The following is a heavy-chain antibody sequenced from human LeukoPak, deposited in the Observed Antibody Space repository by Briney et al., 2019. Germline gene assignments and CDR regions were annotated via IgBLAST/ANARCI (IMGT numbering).Heavy chain of an antibody. D-gene: IGHD6-13*01. Sequence: SETLSLTCTVSGGSISSSSYYWGWIRQPPGKGLEWIGSIYHSGSTDYNPSLKSRVTFSVDTSKNQFSLTLNSVTAADTAVYYCAAAAGRLWYFHLWGRGTLVTVSS. V-gene: IGHV4-39*07. CDR3: AAAAGRLWYFHL. J-gene: IGHJ2*01. CDR2: IYHSGST. CDR1: GGSISSSSYY.